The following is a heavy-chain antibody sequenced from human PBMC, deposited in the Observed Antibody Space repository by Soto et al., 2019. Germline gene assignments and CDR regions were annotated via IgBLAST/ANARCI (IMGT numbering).Heavy chain of an antibody. CDR3: AKESVDIQRFLECMNYYDMDV. Sequence: VQLVESGGGVVQPGRSLRLSCAASGFSFRSYAMHWVRQAPGKGLEWVAVISYDGSNKWYGDSVKGRFTISRDNSEDTLSLQMNSLRAEDTAVYYCAKESVDIQRFLECMNYYDMDVWGQGTTVTVSS. V-gene: IGHV3-30*18. J-gene: IGHJ6*02. CDR1: GFSFRSYA. CDR2: ISYDGSNK. D-gene: IGHD3-3*01.